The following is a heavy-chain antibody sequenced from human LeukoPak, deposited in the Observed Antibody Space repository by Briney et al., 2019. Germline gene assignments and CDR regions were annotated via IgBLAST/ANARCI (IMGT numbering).Heavy chain of an antibody. CDR2: INSDGSRT. CDR1: GFTFSSYW. Sequence: GGSLRLSCAASGFTFSSYWMHWVGQAPGKGLMWVSRINSDGSRTTYADSVRGRFTISRDNAKSTLYLQMNSLRAEDTAVYYCARVRDDYTYFDCCGQGTLVTVSS. D-gene: IGHD4-11*01. CDR3: ARVRDDYTYFDC. J-gene: IGHJ4*02. V-gene: IGHV3-74*01.